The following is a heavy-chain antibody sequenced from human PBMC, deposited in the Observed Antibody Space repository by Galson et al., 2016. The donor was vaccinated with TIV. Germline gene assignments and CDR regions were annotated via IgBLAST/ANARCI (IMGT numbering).Heavy chain of an antibody. CDR2: IYSDGST. V-gene: IGHV3-66*02. CDR1: GFTVSDNY. J-gene: IGHJ6*02. CDR3: ARDRRYCGNECYLYYYYGMDV. D-gene: IGHD2-21*01. Sequence: SLRLSCAASGFTVSDNYMIWVRQAPGKGRGWVSLIYSDGSTVYADSVKGRFTISRDNSKNTLYLQMNSLRAEDTAVYYCARDRRYCGNECYLYYYYGMDVWGQGTTVTVSS.